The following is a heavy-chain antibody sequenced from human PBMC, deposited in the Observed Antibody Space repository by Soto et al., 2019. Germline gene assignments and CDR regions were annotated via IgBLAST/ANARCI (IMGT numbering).Heavy chain of an antibody. V-gene: IGHV4-39*01. D-gene: IGHD3-22*01. Sequence: QLQLQESGPGLVKPSETLSLACSVSGASVSGGTYYWGWIRQPPGKGLEWVGSIHYSGITHYNPSLKGRATISVDTSQNQFSLKLSSVTAADTAVYYCARRAHGYPTNWFDPWGQGPLVIVSS. CDR1: GASVSGGTYY. CDR3: ARRAHGYPTNWFDP. CDR2: IHYSGIT. J-gene: IGHJ5*02.